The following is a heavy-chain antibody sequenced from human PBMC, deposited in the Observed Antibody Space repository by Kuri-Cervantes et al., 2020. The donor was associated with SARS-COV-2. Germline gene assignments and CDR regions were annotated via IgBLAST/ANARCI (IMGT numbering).Heavy chain of an antibody. CDR3: ARDPPMDV. CDR2: ISGSGGST. J-gene: IGHJ6*02. Sequence: GESLKISCAASGFTFSSYAMSWVRQAPGKRLEWVSAISGSGGSTYYADSVKGRFTISRDNSKNTLYLQMNSLRAEDTAVYYCARDPPMDVWGQGTTVTVSS. CDR1: GFTFSSYA. V-gene: IGHV3-23*01.